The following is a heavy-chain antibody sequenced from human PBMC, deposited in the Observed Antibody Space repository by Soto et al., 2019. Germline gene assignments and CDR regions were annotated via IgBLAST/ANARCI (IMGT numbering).Heavy chain of an antibody. CDR3: ARFRSDEALSDAFDI. D-gene: IGHD1-26*01. Sequence: GGSLRLSCAASGFTFSSYGMHWVRQAPGKGLEWVAVIWYDGSNKYHADSVKGRFTISRDNSKNTLYLQMNSLRAEDTAVYYCARFRSDEALSDAFDIWGQGTMVTVSS. J-gene: IGHJ3*02. V-gene: IGHV3-33*01. CDR2: IWYDGSNK. CDR1: GFTFSSYG.